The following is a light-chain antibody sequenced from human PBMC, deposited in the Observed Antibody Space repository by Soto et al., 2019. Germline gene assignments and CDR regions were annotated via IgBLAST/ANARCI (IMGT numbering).Light chain of an antibody. CDR1: QSVISTY. Sequence: EIVLTQSPGTLSLSPGERATLCCRASQSVISTYLAWYQQKPGQAPRLVIYGASSRATGIPDRFSGSGSGTDFTLTISRLEPEDFAVYYCQQYGSSPITFGQGTRLEIK. V-gene: IGKV3-20*01. CDR2: GAS. CDR3: QQYGSSPIT. J-gene: IGKJ5*01.